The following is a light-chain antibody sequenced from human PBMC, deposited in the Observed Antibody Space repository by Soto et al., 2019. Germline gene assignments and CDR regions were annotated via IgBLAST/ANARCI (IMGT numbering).Light chain of an antibody. J-gene: IGKJ5*01. CDR3: QQSYSTPSIT. V-gene: IGKV1-39*01. CDR2: AAS. Sequence: DIQMTQFPSSLSASVGDRVTITCRASQSIGTYLNWYQHKPGKAPKLLIYAASSLQSGVPSRFSGRGSGTDFTLTISSLQPEDFATYYCQQSYSTPSITFGHGTLLEIK. CDR1: QSIGTY.